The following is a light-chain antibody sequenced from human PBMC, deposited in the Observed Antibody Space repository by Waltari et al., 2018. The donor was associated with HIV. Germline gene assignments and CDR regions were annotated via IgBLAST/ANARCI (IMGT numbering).Light chain of an antibody. V-gene: IGKV3-15*01. J-gene: IGKJ4*01. CDR2: GAS. CDR1: QSVSVN. Sequence: EVVMTQSPATLSVSPGERATLTCRASQSVSVNLAWYQQKPGQPPRLLIYGASTRATGVPARFSGSGSGTEFTLTISSLQSEDFAVYYCQQYNNWPLTFGGGTKVEIK. CDR3: QQYNNWPLT.